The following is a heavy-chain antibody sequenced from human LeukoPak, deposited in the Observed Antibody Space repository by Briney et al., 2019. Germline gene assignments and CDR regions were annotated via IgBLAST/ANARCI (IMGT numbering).Heavy chain of an antibody. Sequence: SETLSLTCTVSGGSISSGGYYWSWIRQYPGKGLEWIGYIYYSGSTYYNPSLKSRVTISVDTSKNQFSLKLSSVTAADTAVYYCARVAPYRQFDYWGQGTLVTVSS. CDR3: ARVAPYRQFDY. J-gene: IGHJ4*02. V-gene: IGHV4-31*03. CDR2: IYYSGST. CDR1: GGSISSGGYY.